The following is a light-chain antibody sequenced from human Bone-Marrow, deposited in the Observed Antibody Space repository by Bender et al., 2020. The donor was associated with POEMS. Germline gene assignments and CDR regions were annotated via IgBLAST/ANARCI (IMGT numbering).Light chain of an antibody. J-gene: IGLJ3*02. CDR2: DHS. Sequence: SYVLTQPPSVSVAPGKTAKITCGGNNIGGKSVYWYQKKPGQAPVLVVPDHSDRPSGLPARSSGSNSGNTATLTINRVEAGDEADFYCQVWDTNTESGVFGGGTKLTVL. CDR3: QVWDTNTESGV. V-gene: IGLV3-21*03. CDR1: NIGGKS.